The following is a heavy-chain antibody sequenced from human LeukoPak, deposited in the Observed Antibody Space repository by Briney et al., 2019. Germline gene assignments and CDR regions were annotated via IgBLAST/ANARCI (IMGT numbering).Heavy chain of an antibody. Sequence: SETLSLTCTVSGGSISSYYWSWIRQPPGKGLEWIGYIYYSGSTNYNPSLKSRVTISVDTSKNQFSLKLSSVTAADTAVYYCARDRKWELSAFDIWGQGTMVTVSS. CDR3: ARDRKWELSAFDI. J-gene: IGHJ3*02. CDR2: IYYSGST. D-gene: IGHD1-26*01. V-gene: IGHV4-59*01. CDR1: GGSISSYY.